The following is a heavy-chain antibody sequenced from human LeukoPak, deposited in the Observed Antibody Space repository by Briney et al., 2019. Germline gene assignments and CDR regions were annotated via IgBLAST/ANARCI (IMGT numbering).Heavy chain of an antibody. V-gene: IGHV3-23*01. CDR2: ISGSGGST. D-gene: IGHD3-16*01. CDR1: GFTFSSYA. Sequence: GGPLRLSCAASGFTFSSYAMSWVRQAPGKGLEWVSAISGSGGSTYYADSVKGRFTISRDNSKNTLYLQMNSLRAEDTAVYYCAKDYVWGSYPYYFDYWGQGTLVTVSS. CDR3: AKDYVWGSYPYYFDY. J-gene: IGHJ4*02.